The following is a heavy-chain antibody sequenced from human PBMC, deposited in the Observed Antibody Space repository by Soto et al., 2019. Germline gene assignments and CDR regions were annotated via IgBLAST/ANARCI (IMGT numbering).Heavy chain of an antibody. J-gene: IGHJ3*02. CDR3: ARDVRGGYYDSSGYEDAFDI. CDR2: IYYSGST. CDR1: GGSISSGGYY. V-gene: IGHV4-31*03. D-gene: IGHD3-22*01. Sequence: QVQLQESGPGLVKPSQTLSLTCTVSGGSISSGGYYWSWIRQHPGKGLEWIGYIYYSGSTYYNPSLKRRVTIAVDTSKKQLSLKLSSVTAADTAVYYCARDVRGGYYDSSGYEDAFDIWGQGTMVTVSS.